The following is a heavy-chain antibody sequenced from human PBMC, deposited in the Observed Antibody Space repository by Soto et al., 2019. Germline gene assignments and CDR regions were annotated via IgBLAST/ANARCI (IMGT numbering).Heavy chain of an antibody. CDR1: GGSLSNYS. V-gene: IGHV4-4*07. J-gene: IGHJ4*02. Sequence: XTLSLPCSVSGGSLSNYSWTWIRQPAGKGLEWIGRFFSGGSTNLNPSLKSRVSMSVDTSKKELSLRLTSVTAEDTAMYFCARERGGGFDYWGLGILVTVS. CDR3: ARERGGGFDY. CDR2: FFSGGST. D-gene: IGHD3-16*01.